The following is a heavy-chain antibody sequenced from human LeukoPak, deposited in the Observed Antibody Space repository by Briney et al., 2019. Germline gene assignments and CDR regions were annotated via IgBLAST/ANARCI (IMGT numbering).Heavy chain of an antibody. Sequence: GGSLRLSCAASGFTFSSYAMSWVRQAPGKGLEWVANIKQDGSEKYYVDSVEGRFTISRDNAKNSLYLQMNSLRAEDTAVYYCVGYCSSTSCYESAFDIWGQGTMVTVSS. CDR3: VGYCSSTSCYESAFDI. J-gene: IGHJ3*02. CDR1: GFTFSSYA. CDR2: IKQDGSEK. V-gene: IGHV3-7*01. D-gene: IGHD2-2*01.